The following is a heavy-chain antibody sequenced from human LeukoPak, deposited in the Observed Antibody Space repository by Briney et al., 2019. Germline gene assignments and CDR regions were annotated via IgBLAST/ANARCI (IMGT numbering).Heavy chain of an antibody. J-gene: IGHJ6*03. CDR2: IYYSGST. D-gene: IGHD6-19*01. V-gene: IGHV4-30-4*08. CDR3: ARVGGTGIAVAGGYYYYYYMDV. CDR1: GGSISSGDYY. Sequence: SQTLSLTCTVSGGSISSGDYYWSWIRQPPGKGLEWIGYIYYSGSTYYNPSLKSRVTISVDTSKNQFSLKLSSVTAADTAVYYCARVGGTGIAVAGGYYYYYYMDVWGKGTTVTVSS.